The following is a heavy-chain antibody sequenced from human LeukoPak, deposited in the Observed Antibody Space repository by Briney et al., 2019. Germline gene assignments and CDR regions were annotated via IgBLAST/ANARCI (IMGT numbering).Heavy chain of an antibody. CDR1: GGSSNGYY. Sequence: SETLSLTCAVYGGSSNGYYWSWIRQPPGEGLEWTGEISHSGTTNYNPSLKSRATISVETSKNQFYLKLSSVTAADTAVYYCARHRRYSYGGDLDYWGQGTLVTVSS. D-gene: IGHD5-18*01. CDR2: ISHSGTT. CDR3: ARHRRYSYGGDLDY. J-gene: IGHJ4*02. V-gene: IGHV4-34*01.